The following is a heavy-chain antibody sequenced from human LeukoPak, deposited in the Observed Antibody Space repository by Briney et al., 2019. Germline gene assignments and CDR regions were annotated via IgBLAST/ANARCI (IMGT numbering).Heavy chain of an antibody. CDR1: GFTFRTYG. CDR2: IWYDGSNK. J-gene: IGHJ4*02. Sequence: AGRSLRLSCAASGFTFRTYGMHWVRQAPGKGLEWAAVIWYDGSNKYYADSVKGRFTISRDNSKNTLYLQMNSLRAEDTAVYYCARGTRYDSSGYYSQDLDYWGQGTLVTVSS. D-gene: IGHD3-22*01. V-gene: IGHV3-33*08. CDR3: ARGTRYDSSGYYSQDLDY.